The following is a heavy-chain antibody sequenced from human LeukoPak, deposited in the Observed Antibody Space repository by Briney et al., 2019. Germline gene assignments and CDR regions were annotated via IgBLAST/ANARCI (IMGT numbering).Heavy chain of an antibody. D-gene: IGHD3-10*01. J-gene: IGHJ5*02. CDR3: ARGRYYGSGSYFARDVDWFDP. V-gene: IGHV3-23*01. CDR1: GFTFSTYG. CDR2: ISGSGGST. Sequence: GGSLRLSCADSGFTFSTYGVSWVRQAPGKGLEWVSAISGSGGSTYYADSVKGRFTISRDNSKNTVYLQMNSLRAEDTAVYYCARGRYYGSGSYFARDVDWFDPWGQGTLVTVSS.